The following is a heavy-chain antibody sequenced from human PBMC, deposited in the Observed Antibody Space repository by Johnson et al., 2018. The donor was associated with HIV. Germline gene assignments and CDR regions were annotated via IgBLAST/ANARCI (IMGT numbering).Heavy chain of an antibody. CDR2: ISGSGGST. CDR3: AREAGFGDDYGGISAFDI. Sequence: VQLVESGGGLVQPGGSLRFSWVFSGFTFSSYAMSWVRQAPGKGLEWVSAISGSGGSTYYADSVKGRFTISRDNSKNTLYLQMNSMRAEDPAVYYGAREAGFGDDYGGISAFDIWCQGTMVTVSS. V-gene: IGHV3-23*04. J-gene: IGHJ3*02. CDR1: GFTFSSYA. D-gene: IGHD4-23*01.